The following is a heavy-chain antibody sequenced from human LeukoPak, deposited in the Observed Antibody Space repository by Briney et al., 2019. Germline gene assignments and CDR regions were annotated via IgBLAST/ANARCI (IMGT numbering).Heavy chain of an antibody. CDR2: MNPNTGNT. CDR3: ATDLGGDCSSTSCYGGKNWFDP. CDR1: GYTFTSYV. D-gene: IGHD2-2*01. V-gene: IGHV1-8*01. Sequence: ASVKVSCKASGYTFTSYVIHWVRQATGQGLEWMGWMNPNTGNTVYAQKFQGRVTMTEDTSTDTAYMELSSLRSEDTAVYYCATDLGGDCSSTSCYGGKNWFDPWGQGTLVTVSS. J-gene: IGHJ5*02.